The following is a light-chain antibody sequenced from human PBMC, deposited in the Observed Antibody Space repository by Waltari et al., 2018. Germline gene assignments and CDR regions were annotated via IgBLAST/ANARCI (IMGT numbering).Light chain of an antibody. CDR2: LTH. J-gene: IGLJ2*01. V-gene: IGLV1-47*01. CDR3: ATRDEGPTVV. CDR1: LSNIGTHY. Sequence: QSVLTQPPSASGTPGQSVTISCSGSLSNIGTHYVYWSQQLPGTAPKLLIYLTHQRPSGVPDRFYAAKSGTSASLAISGLRFEDEGDYYCATRDEGPTVVFGGGTKVTVL.